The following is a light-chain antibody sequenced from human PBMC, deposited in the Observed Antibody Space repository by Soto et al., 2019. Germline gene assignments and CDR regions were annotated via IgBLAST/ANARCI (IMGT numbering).Light chain of an antibody. CDR3: CSYEGSSPLRV. CDR2: EGS. Sequence: QSALTQPASVSGSPGQSITISCTGTSSDVGSYNLVSWYQQHPGKAPKLMIYEGSKRPSGVSNRFSGSKSGNTASLTISGLQAEDEADYYCCSYEGSSPLRVFGTGTKLTVL. CDR1: SSDVGSYNL. J-gene: IGLJ1*01. V-gene: IGLV2-23*01.